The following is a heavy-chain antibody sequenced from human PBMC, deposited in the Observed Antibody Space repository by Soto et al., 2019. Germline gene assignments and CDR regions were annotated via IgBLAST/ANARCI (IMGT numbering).Heavy chain of an antibody. CDR1: GYTFTSYA. J-gene: IGHJ6*02. CDR3: GLCGGAYYSYGMDV. V-gene: IGHV1-3*01. CDR2: INAGNGNT. D-gene: IGHD3-16*01. Sequence: QVQLVQYGAEVKKPGASGKVSCKASGYTFTSYAMHWVRQAPGQRLEWMGWINAGNGNTKYSQKFQGRVTITRDTSASAAYMELSGLRSEETAVYYCGLCGGAYYSYGMDVWGQGTTVTVSS.